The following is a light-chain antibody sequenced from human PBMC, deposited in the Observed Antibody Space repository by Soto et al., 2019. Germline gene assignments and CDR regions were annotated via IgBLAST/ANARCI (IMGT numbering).Light chain of an antibody. J-gene: IGKJ1*01. CDR3: QQYKNWPPWT. Sequence: EIVMTQSTATLSLSPGEIATLSCRASQSVSTNLAWYQQKPGQAPRLLIYGTSIRATDIPDRFSGSGSGTEFTLTISSLQSEDFAVYYCQQYKNWPPWTFGQGTKVEV. CDR2: GTS. V-gene: IGKV3-15*01. CDR1: QSVSTN.